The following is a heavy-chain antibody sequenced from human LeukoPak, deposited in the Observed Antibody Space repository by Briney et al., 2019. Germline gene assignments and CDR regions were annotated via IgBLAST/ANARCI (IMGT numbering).Heavy chain of an antibody. CDR2: ISGSGGST. V-gene: IGHV3-23*01. J-gene: IGHJ4*02. CDR3: AKGDLLRYFDWLLPLGSFDY. CDR1: GFTFSSYW. Sequence: GSLRLSCAASGFTFSSYWMSWVRQAPGKGLEWVSAISGSGGSTYYADSVKGRFTISRDNSKNTLYLQMNSLRAEDTAVYYCAKGDLLRYFDWLLPLGSFDYWGQGTLVTVSS. D-gene: IGHD3-9*01.